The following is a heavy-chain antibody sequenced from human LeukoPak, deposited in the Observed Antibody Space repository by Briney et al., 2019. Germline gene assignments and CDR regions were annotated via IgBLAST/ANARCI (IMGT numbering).Heavy chain of an antibody. CDR1: GYSFTSYW. D-gene: IGHD5-24*01. J-gene: IGHJ3*02. Sequence: LGESLKISCKGSGYSFTSYWIGWVRQMPGKGLGWMGIIYPGDSDTRYSPSFQGQVTISADKSISTAYLQWSSLKASDTAMYYCARRPVEMATPRDAFDIWGQGTMVTVSS. CDR2: IYPGDSDT. CDR3: ARRPVEMATPRDAFDI. V-gene: IGHV5-51*01.